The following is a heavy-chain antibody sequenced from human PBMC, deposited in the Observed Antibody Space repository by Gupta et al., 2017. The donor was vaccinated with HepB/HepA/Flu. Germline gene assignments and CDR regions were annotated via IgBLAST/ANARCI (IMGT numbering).Heavy chain of an antibody. CDR2: MPYYGSKK. V-gene: IGHV3-30-3*01. CDR3: ARDKYDIWTGSAFDV. J-gene: IGHJ3*01. CDR1: GFSFHSYA. D-gene: IGHD3-9*01. Sequence: QVQLVESGGGVVQPGRSLRLSCVASGFSFHSYAMHWVRQAPGKGLEWVAVMPYYGSKKYHADSVKGRFTISRDNSKNTLYLQMDSLRTEDTAVYYCARDKYDIWTGSAFDVWGQGTTVTVSS.